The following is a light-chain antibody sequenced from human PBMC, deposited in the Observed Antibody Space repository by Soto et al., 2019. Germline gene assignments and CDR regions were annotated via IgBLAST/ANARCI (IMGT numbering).Light chain of an antibody. CDR3: QQYNSYET. V-gene: IGKV3-11*01. J-gene: IGKJ1*01. Sequence: EIVLTQSPATLSLSPGERATLSCRASQSVSNSLAWFQQKPGQAPRLLIYDASNRATGIPARFSGSGSGTDFTLTITRLEPEDFAMYYCQQYNSYETFGQGTKVDIK. CDR2: DAS. CDR1: QSVSNS.